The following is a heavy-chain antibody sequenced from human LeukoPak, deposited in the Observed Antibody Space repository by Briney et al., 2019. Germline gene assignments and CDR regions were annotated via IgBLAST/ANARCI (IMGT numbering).Heavy chain of an antibody. CDR1: GYTFTSYG. Sequence: ASVKVSCKASGYTFTSYGISWVRQPPGQGLEWMGWMSAYNGDTTYAQKLHGRVTMTTDTSTSTAYMELRSLRSDDTAVYYCARDSSSGWYVYWGQGTLVTVSS. V-gene: IGHV1-18*01. CDR2: MSAYNGDT. CDR3: ARDSSSGWYVY. D-gene: IGHD6-19*01. J-gene: IGHJ4*02.